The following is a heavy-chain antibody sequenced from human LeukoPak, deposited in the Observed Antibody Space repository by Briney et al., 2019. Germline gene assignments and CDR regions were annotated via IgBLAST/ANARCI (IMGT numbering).Heavy chain of an antibody. J-gene: IGHJ4*02. V-gene: IGHV1-2*02. Sequence: ASVKVSCKTSGYTFTGYYIHWVRQAPGQGLEWMGWINPNGGGTNYPQKFQGRVTMTRDTSISTAYMELTRLRSDDTAVYCCTRDGGQHLGVLNYWGQGTQVIVSS. CDR2: INPNGGGT. D-gene: IGHD2-2*01. CDR3: TRDGGQHLGVLNY. CDR1: GYTFTGYY.